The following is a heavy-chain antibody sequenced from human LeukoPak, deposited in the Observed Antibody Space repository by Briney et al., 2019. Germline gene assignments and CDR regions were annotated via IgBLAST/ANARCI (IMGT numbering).Heavy chain of an antibody. J-gene: IGHJ4*02. CDR3: AREISLVGAQYYFDY. CDR2: INPNSGGT. Sequence: GASVKVSCKASGYTFTGYYMHWVRQAPGQGLEWMGWINPNSGGTNYAQKFQGRVTMTRDTSISTAYMELSRLRSDDTAVYYCAREISLVGAQYYFDYWGQGTLVTVSS. V-gene: IGHV1-2*02. D-gene: IGHD6-13*01. CDR1: GYTFTGYY.